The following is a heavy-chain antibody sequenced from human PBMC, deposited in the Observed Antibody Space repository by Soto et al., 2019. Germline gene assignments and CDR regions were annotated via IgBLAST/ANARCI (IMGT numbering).Heavy chain of an antibody. Sequence: PPETLSLTCTLSGRSLSSGLDYWSWLRQHPGKGLEWIGYIYYSGSTYYNPSLKSRVTRSVDTPNNQFSLKPTSVGAAGTARCECARGDCSGGSCSYFDSWGQGPLATVPS. D-gene: IGHD2-15*01. CDR3: ARGDCSGGSCSYFDS. V-gene: IGHV4-31*03. J-gene: IGHJ4*02. CDR2: IYYSGST. CDR1: GRSLSSGLDY.